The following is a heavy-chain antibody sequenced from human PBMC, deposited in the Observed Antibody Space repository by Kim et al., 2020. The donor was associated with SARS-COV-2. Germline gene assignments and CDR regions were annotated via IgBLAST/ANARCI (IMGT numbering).Heavy chain of an antibody. D-gene: IGHD3-22*01. CDR3: ARDLPPSNYDSSGYPIKRAFDI. CDR1: GGSISSYY. V-gene: IGHV4-4*07. CDR2: IYTSGST. Sequence: SETLSLTCTVSGGSISSYYWSWIRQPAGKGLEWIGRIYTSGSTNYNPSLKSRVTMSVDTSKNQFSLKLSSVTAADTAVYYCARDLPPSNYDSSGYPIKRAFDIWGQGTMVTVSS. J-gene: IGHJ3*02.